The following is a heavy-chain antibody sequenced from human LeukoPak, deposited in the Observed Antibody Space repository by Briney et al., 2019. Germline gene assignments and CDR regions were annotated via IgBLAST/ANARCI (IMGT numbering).Heavy chain of an antibody. CDR2: FYPEDGET. Sequence: ASVKVSCKVSGYTLTELSMHWVRRAPGKGLEWMGGFYPEDGETIYAQKFQGRVTMTEDTSTDTAYMELSSLRSEDTAVYYCATGGGTTGTTDAFDIWGQGTMVTVSS. V-gene: IGHV1-24*01. CDR3: ATGGGTTGTTDAFDI. D-gene: IGHD1-1*01. J-gene: IGHJ3*02. CDR1: GYTLTELS.